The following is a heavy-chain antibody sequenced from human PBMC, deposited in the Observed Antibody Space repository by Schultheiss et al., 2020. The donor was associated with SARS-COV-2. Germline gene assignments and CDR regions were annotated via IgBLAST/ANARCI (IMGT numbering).Heavy chain of an antibody. CDR1: GGPISRGDSY. V-gene: IGHV4-30-4*01. CDR3: ARMRVVDKDLDY. D-gene: IGHD3-22*01. J-gene: IGHJ4*02. Sequence: SETLSLTCSVSGGPISRGDSYWTWVRQSPGKGLEWIGYIHYSGTTYYNSSLKSRVTISVDTSKNQFSLRLSSVTAADTAVYYCARMRVVDKDLDYWGQGTLVTVSS. CDR2: IHYSGTT.